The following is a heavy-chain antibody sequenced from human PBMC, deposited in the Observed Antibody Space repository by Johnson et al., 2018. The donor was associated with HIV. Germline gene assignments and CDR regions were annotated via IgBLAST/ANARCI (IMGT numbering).Heavy chain of an antibody. D-gene: IGHD6-6*01. CDR2: ISYDGSNK. CDR1: GFTFSSYA. V-gene: IGHV3-30*04. CDR3: ARASSIAARGADAFDM. J-gene: IGHJ3*02. Sequence: QVQLVESGGGVVQPGRSLRLSCAASGFTFSSYAMHWVRQAPGKGLEWVAVISYDGSNKYYADSVKGRFTISRDNSKNTLYLQMNSLRAEDTAVYYCARASSIAARGADAFDMWGQGTMVTVSS.